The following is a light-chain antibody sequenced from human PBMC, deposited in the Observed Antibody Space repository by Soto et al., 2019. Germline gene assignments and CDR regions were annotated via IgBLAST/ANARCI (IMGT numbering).Light chain of an antibody. V-gene: IGKV3-15*01. CDR3: QQYDNWPPYT. J-gene: IGKJ2*01. CDR1: QSIRNN. CDR2: GAS. Sequence: EIVMTQSPATLSVSPGERATLSCRASQSIRNNLIWYQQKSGQAPRLLIYGASTRAPGIPARFSGSGSGTEFTLTISSLQSEDFSVYYGQQYDNWPPYTFGQGTKVEIK.